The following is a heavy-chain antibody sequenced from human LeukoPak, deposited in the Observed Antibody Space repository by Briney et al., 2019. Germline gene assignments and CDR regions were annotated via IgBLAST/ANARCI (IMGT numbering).Heavy chain of an antibody. Sequence: GGSLRLSCAASGFTVSSNYMSWVRQAPGKGLEWVSVIYSGGSTYYADSVKGRFTISRDNSKNTLYLQMNSLRAEDAAVYYCARRAGAYSHPYDYWGQGTLVTVSS. CDR1: GFTVSSNY. V-gene: IGHV3-66*04. CDR2: IYSGGST. D-gene: IGHD4/OR15-4a*01. J-gene: IGHJ4*02. CDR3: ARRAGAYSHPYDY.